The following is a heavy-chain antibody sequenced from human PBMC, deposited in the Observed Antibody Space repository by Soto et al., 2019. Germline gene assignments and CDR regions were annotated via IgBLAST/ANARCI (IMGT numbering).Heavy chain of an antibody. CDR3: ARVLGSGLNWLDP. Sequence: TGGSLRLSCAASGFTFRSFGINWVRQAPGKGLEWVSSISSHSDYIYYADSVKGRFSISRDNAKNSVSLQMNSLRAEDTAVYYCARVLGSGLNWLDPWGQGTLVTVSS. D-gene: IGHD3-10*01. J-gene: IGHJ5*02. CDR1: GFTFRSFG. V-gene: IGHV3-21*01. CDR2: ISSHSDYI.